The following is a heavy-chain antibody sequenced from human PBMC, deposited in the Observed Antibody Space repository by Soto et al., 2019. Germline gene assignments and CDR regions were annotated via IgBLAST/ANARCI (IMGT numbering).Heavy chain of an antibody. CDR1: GFTFSNYG. CDR3: ARDGAPRYCSRSSCHPAGAY. J-gene: IGHJ4*02. V-gene: IGHV3-30*03. Sequence: QVQLVESGGGVVQPGRSLRLSCAGSGFTFSNYGLHWVRQAPGKGLEWVAVISYDGSHKYYADSVKSRFTISRDNSDNMLYLQMDSLRAEDTDVYYCARDGAPRYCSRSSCHPAGAYWGQGTLVTVSS. D-gene: IGHD2-15*01. CDR2: ISYDGSHK.